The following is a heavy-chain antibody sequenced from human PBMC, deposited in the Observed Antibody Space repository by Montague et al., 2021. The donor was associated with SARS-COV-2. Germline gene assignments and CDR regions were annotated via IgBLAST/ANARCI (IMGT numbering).Heavy chain of an antibody. CDR2: TYYRSKWHN. CDR1: GDSVPSNIAT. V-gene: IGHV6-1*01. J-gene: IGHJ4*02. D-gene: IGHD2-2*01. CDR3: ARIPVGSKYYFDF. Sequence: CAISGDSVPSNIATWNWIRQSPSRGLEWLGRTYYRSKWHNDYAESVKSRITIDPDTSKHQFSLHLNSVTPEDTAVYYCARIPVGSKYYFDFWGQGTLVTVSS.